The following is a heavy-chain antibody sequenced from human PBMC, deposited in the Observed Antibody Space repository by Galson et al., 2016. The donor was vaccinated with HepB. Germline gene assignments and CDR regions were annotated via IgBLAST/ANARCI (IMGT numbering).Heavy chain of an antibody. J-gene: IGHJ6*02. Sequence: SLRLSCAASGFTFRDFYMSWVRQAPGKGLEYISYISSGGTITFYADSVKGRFTVPRDNAKKSVHLQVNRLTGDDTAVYYCARHVEYCSNGTCYFGMDVWGQGTTVTVSS. V-gene: IGHV3-11*01. D-gene: IGHD2-8*01. CDR3: ARHVEYCSNGTCYFGMDV. CDR2: ISSGGTIT. CDR1: GFTFRDFY.